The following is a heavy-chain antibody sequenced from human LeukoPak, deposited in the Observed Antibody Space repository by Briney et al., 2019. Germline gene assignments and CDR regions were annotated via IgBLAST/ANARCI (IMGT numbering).Heavy chain of an antibody. D-gene: IGHD6-13*01. CDR3: ARSHLGSSQLTTNWFDP. CDR2: MYYSGST. Sequence: ASETLSLTCTVSGGSISSGDYYWSWIRQPPGKGLEWIAYMYYSGSTYYNPSLKSRVTMSADTSKNQLSLKLSSVTAADTAVYYCARSHLGSSQLTTNWFDPWGQGTLVTVSS. J-gene: IGHJ5*02. CDR1: GGSISSGDYY. V-gene: IGHV4-30-4*01.